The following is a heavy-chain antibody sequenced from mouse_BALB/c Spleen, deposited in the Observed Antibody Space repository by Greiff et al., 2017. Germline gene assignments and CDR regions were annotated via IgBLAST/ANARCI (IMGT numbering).Heavy chain of an antibody. J-gene: IGHJ2*01. CDR3: ARGGDGYDYFDY. CDR2: IYPGDGDT. Sequence: VQLQQSGAELVRPGSSVKISCKASGYAFSSYWMNWVKQRPGQGLEWIGQIYPGDGDTNYNGKFKGKATLTADKSSSTSYMQLSSLTSEDSAVYFCARGGDGYDYFDYWGQGTTLTVSS. D-gene: IGHD2-2*01. CDR1: GYAFSSYW. V-gene: IGHV1-80*01.